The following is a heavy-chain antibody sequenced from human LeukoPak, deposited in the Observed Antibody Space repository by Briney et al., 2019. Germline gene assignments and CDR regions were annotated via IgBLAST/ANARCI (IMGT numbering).Heavy chain of an antibody. CDR1: GFTFSSYG. J-gene: IGHJ1*01. CDR2: IWYDGSNK. CDR3: ARDSYYYGSGSYLLFQH. Sequence: GGSLRLSCAASGFTFSSYGMHWVRQAPGMGLEWVAVIWYDGSNKYYADSVKGRFTIPRDNSKNTLYLQMNSLRAEDTAVYYCARDSYYYGSGSYLLFQHWGQGTLVTVSS. V-gene: IGHV3-33*01. D-gene: IGHD3-10*01.